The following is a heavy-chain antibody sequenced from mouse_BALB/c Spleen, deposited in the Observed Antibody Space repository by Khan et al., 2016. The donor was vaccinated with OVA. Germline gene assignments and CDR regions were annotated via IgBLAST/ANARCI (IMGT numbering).Heavy chain of an antibody. D-gene: IGHD2-3*01. Sequence: VQLKQSGPGLVKPSQSLSLTCTVTGYSITSDYARNWIRQFPGNKLEWMGYISSSGSTNYNPALKSRISITRDTSKNQFFLQLNSVTTEDTATYDCARDGSRYNYAMDYWGQGTSVTVSS. CDR3: ARDGSRYNYAMDY. V-gene: IGHV3-2*02. CDR1: GYSITSDYA. CDR2: ISSSGST. J-gene: IGHJ4*01.